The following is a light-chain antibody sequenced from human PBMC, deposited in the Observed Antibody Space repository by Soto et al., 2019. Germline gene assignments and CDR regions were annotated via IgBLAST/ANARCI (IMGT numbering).Light chain of an antibody. V-gene: IGKV3-20*01. J-gene: IGKJ2*01. CDR2: GAS. Sequence: EIVLTQSPGTLSLSPGERATLSCRASQSVSSSYLAWYQQKPGQAPRLLIYGASGRATGIPDRFSGSGSGTDFTLTISRLEPEDVVVYYCQQYGSSSYTFGQGTKLEIK. CDR3: QQYGSSSYT. CDR1: QSVSSSY.